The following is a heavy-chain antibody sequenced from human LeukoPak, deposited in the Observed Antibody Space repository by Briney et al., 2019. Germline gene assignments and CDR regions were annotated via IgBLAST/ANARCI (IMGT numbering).Heavy chain of an antibody. V-gene: IGHV3-48*03. CDR3: ARDWADPSTNYYYGMDV. Sequence: GGSLRLSCAASGFTFSSYEMNWVRRAPGKGLEWVSYISSSGSTIYYADSVKGRFTISRDNAKNSLYLQMNSLRAEDTAVYYCARDWADPSTNYYYGMDVWGQGTTVTVSS. CDR2: ISSSGSTI. CDR1: GFTFSSYE. D-gene: IGHD5/OR15-5a*01. J-gene: IGHJ6*02.